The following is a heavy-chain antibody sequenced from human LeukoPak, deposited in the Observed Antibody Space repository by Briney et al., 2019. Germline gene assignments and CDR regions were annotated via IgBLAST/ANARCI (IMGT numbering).Heavy chain of an antibody. V-gene: IGHV7-4-1*02. CDR1: GYTFTSFL. CDR2: INTTTGNP. Sequence: ASVTVSCKPSGYTFTSFLINWVRQAPGQGLEWMGWINTTTGNPTYAQGLTGQFVFSLDTSVSTAYLQITSLKAEDIGVYYCARGHDTTGYFAYWGQGSLVTVSS. CDR3: ARGHDTTGYFAY. J-gene: IGHJ4*02. D-gene: IGHD3-9*01.